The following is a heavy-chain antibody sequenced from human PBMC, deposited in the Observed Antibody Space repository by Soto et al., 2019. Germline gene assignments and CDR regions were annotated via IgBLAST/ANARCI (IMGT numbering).Heavy chain of an antibody. Sequence: QVQLVQAGAEVKKPGASVKVSCKTSGYTFSNYGIAWVRQAPGQGLEWMGWISVYNYNTNYAQKLQGRVTMTRDISTSTAYMELRSLIYDATAVYYCARGGGYYGSGTYPFDYWGQGTLVTVSS. D-gene: IGHD3-10*01. V-gene: IGHV1-18*01. CDR3: ARGGGYYGSGTYPFDY. CDR1: GYTFSNYG. CDR2: ISVYNYNT. J-gene: IGHJ4*02.